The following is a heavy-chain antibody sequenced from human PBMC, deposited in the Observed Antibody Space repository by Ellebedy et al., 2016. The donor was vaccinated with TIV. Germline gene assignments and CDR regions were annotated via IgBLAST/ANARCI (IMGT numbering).Heavy chain of an antibody. V-gene: IGHV4-30-4*01. Sequence: LRLSXTVSGGSISSGDYYWSWIRQPPGKGLEWIGYIYYSGSTYYNPSLKSRVTISVDTSKNQFSLKLSSVTAADTAVYYCARDLAVAGTSHFDYWGQGTLVTVSS. CDR3: ARDLAVAGTSHFDY. J-gene: IGHJ4*02. CDR1: GGSISSGDYY. D-gene: IGHD6-19*01. CDR2: IYYSGST.